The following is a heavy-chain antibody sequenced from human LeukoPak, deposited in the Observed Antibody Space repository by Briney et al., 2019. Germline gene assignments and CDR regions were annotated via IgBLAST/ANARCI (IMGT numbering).Heavy chain of an antibody. CDR1: RGSISSYY. D-gene: IGHD3-16*01. J-gene: IGHJ5*02. Sequence: SETLSLTCTGSRGSISSYYWSWIRQPPGKGLEWIGYIYTSGSPSYNPSLKSRVTISLDTSKNQFSLKLSSVTAADTAVYYCARRAGRFANWFDPWGQGILVTVSS. V-gene: IGHV4-4*09. CDR2: IYTSGSP. CDR3: ARRAGRFANWFDP.